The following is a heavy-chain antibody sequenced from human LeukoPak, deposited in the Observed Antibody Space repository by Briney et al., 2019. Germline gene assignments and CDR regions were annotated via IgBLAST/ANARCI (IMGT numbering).Heavy chain of an antibody. CDR2: IYSSGST. CDR1: GFTVSSNY. CDR3: AKAMTQGWLRRGDAFDI. J-gene: IGHJ3*02. D-gene: IGHD5-12*01. Sequence: GGSLRLSCAASGFTVSSNYMSWVRQAPGKGLEWVSVIYSSGSTYYADSVKGRFTISRDNSKNTLYLQMNSLRAEDTAVYYCAKAMTQGWLRRGDAFDIWGQGTMVTVSS. V-gene: IGHV3-53*01.